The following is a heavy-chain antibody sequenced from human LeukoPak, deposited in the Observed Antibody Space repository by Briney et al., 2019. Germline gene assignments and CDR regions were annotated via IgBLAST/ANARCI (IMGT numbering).Heavy chain of an antibody. V-gene: IGHV4-59*12. Sequence: SETLSLTCTVSGGSISSYYWSWIRQPPGNGLEWIGYIYYSGSTNYNPSLKSRVTISVDTSKNQFSLKLTSVTAADTAVYYCASHTRGVNIHRIDYWGQGTLVTVSS. CDR3: ASHTRGVNIHRIDY. CDR1: GGSISSYY. CDR2: IYYSGST. D-gene: IGHD3-10*01. J-gene: IGHJ4*02.